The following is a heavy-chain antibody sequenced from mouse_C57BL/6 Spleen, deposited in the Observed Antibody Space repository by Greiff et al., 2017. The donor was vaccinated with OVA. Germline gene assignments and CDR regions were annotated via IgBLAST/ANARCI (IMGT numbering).Heavy chain of an antibody. CDR3: TYDGYSPWFAY. CDR2: IDPETGGT. D-gene: IGHD2-3*01. Sequence: QVQLQQPGAELVRPGASVTLSCKASGYTFTDYEMHWVKQTPVHGLEWIGAIDPETGGTAYNQKFKGKAILTADKSSSTAYMELRSLTSEDSAVYYCTYDGYSPWFAYWGQGTLVTVSA. V-gene: IGHV1-15*01. CDR1: GYTFTDYE. J-gene: IGHJ3*01.